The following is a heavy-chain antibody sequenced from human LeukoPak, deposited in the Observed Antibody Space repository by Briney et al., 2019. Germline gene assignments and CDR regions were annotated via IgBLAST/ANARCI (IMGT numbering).Heavy chain of an antibody. J-gene: IGHJ6*03. V-gene: IGHV4-59*01. Sequence: KASETLSLTCTVSGGSISSYYWSWIRQPPGKGLEWIGCLSYSGSTDYNPSLKSRVTISLDTSKNLFSLRLRSVTAADTAVYFCARGRVSSSTWYSTYYYYFYMDVWGKGTTVTVSS. D-gene: IGHD4-11*01. CDR2: LSYSGST. CDR3: ARGRVSSSTWYSTYYYYFYMDV. CDR1: GGSISSYY.